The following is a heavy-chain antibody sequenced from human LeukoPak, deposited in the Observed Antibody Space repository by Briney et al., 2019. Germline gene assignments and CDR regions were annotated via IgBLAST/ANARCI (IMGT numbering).Heavy chain of an antibody. D-gene: IGHD6-19*01. CDR1: GYTFTSYG. J-gene: IGHJ4*02. Sequence: GASVKVSCKASGYTFTSYGISWVRQAPGQGLEWMGWISAYNGNTNYAQKLQGRVTMTTDTSTSTAYMELRGLRSDDTAVYYCARIGMIAVAGTYDYWGQGTLVTVSS. CDR2: ISAYNGNT. CDR3: ARIGMIAVAGTYDY. V-gene: IGHV1-18*01.